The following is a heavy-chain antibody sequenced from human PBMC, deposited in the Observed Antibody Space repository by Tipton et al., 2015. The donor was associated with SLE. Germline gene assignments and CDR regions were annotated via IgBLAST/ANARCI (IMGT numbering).Heavy chain of an antibody. D-gene: IGHD5-18*01. J-gene: IGHJ4*02. CDR3: ARDIQLWLPPYFDY. V-gene: IGHV4-30-2*01. CDR2: IYHSGST. CDR1: GGSIRNGGYS. Sequence: TLSLTCAVSGGSIRNGGYSWNWIRQPPGKGLEWIVYIYHSGSTYYNPSLKSRVTISVDTSKNQFSLKLSSVTAADTAVYYCARDIQLWLPPYFDYWGQGTLVTVSS.